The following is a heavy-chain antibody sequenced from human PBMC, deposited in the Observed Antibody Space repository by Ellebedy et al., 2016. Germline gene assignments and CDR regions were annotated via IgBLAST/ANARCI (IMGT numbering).Heavy chain of an antibody. J-gene: IGHJ4*02. CDR2: IGSAGDT. CDR3: ARGGYGGTQFDY. Sequence: GGSLRLSCAASGFTFSSYDMHWVRQATGKGLEWVSAIGSAGDTYYPGSVKGRFTISRENAKNSLYLQMNSLRAGDTAVYYCARGGYGGTQFDYWGQGTLVTVSS. D-gene: IGHD4-23*01. V-gene: IGHV3-13*01. CDR1: GFTFSSYD.